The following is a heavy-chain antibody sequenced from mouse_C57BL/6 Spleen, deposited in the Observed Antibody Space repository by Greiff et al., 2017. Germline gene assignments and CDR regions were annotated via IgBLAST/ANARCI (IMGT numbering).Heavy chain of an antibody. CDR2: ISSGSSTI. Sequence: EVKLMESGGGLVKPGGSLKLSCAASGFTFSDYGMHWVRQAPEKGLEWVAYISSGSSTIYYADTVKGRFTISRDNAKNTLFLQMTRLRSEDTAMYYCARGDGYAGFAYWGQGTLVTVSA. V-gene: IGHV5-17*01. D-gene: IGHD2-2*01. CDR3: ARGDGYAGFAY. CDR1: GFTFSDYG. J-gene: IGHJ3*01.